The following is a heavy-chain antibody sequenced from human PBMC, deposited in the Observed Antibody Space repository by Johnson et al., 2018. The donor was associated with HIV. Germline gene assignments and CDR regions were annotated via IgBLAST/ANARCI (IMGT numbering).Heavy chain of an antibody. J-gene: IGHJ3*02. CDR2: IWYDGSNK. V-gene: IGHV3-30*04. CDR1: GFTFSSYA. CDR3: ARGPGEQQLVLPDAFDI. Sequence: QVQLVEFGGGVVQPGRSLRLSCAASGFTFSSYAMHWVRQAPGKGLEWVAVIWYDGSNKYYADSVKGRFTISRDNSKNTLYLQMNSLRAEDTAVYYCARGPGEQQLVLPDAFDIWGQGTMVTVSS. D-gene: IGHD6-13*01.